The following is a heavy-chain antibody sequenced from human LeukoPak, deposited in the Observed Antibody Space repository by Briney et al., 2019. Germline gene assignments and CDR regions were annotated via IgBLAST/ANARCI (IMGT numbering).Heavy chain of an antibody. Sequence: GGSLRLSCAASGFTFSSYGMHWVRQAPGKGLEWVAVISYDGSNKYYADSVKGRFTISRDNSKNSLYLQMNSLRAEDTAVYYCARTAGVDFWSGYPYYFDYWGQGTLVTVSS. CDR3: ARTAGVDFWSGYPYYFDY. V-gene: IGHV3-30*03. CDR1: GFTFSSYG. J-gene: IGHJ4*02. CDR2: ISYDGSNK. D-gene: IGHD3-3*01.